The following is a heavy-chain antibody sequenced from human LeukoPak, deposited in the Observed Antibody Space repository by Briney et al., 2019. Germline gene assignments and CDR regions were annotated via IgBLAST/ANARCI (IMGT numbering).Heavy chain of an antibody. CDR3: ARDYGDYYYYYGMDV. V-gene: IGHV3-21*01. CDR1: GFTFSSYS. J-gene: IGHJ6*02. Sequence: GGSLRLSCAASGFTFSSYSMNWVRQAPGKGLEWVSSISSSSSYICYADSVKGRFTISRDNAKNSLYLQMNSLRAEDTAVYYCARDYGDYYYYYGMDVWGQGTTVTVSS. D-gene: IGHD4-17*01. CDR2: ISSSSSYI.